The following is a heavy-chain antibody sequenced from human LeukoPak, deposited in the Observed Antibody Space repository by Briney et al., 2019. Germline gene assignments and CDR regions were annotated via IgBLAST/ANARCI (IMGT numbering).Heavy chain of an antibody. V-gene: IGHV1-46*01. CDR2: INPCGGST. D-gene: IGHD1-26*01. CDR3: ANSGSPLNGPFDY. J-gene: IGHJ4*02. CDR1: GYTFTGYY. Sequence: ASVKVSCKASGYTFTGYYMHWVRQAPGQGLEWMGIINPCGGSTSYAQKFQGRVTMTRDTSTSTVYMELSSLRSEDTAVYYCANSGSPLNGPFDYWGQGTLVTVSS.